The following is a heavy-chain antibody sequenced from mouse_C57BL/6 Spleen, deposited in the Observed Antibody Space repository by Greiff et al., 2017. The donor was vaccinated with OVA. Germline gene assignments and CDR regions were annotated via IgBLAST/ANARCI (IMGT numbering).Heavy chain of an antibody. Sequence: EVQVVESGPELVKPGASVKISCKASGYSFTGYYMNWVKQSPEKSLEWIGEINPSTGGTTYNQKFKAKATLTVDKSSSTAYMQLKSLTSEDSAVYYCNYGSVYFDYWGQGTTLTVSS. V-gene: IGHV1-42*01. CDR3: NYGSVYFDY. D-gene: IGHD1-1*01. J-gene: IGHJ2*01. CDR2: INPSTGGT. CDR1: GYSFTGYY.